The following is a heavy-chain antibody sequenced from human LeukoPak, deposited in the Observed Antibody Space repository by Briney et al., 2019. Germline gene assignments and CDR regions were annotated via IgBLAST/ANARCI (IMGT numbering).Heavy chain of an antibody. CDR1: GYTFNRYA. Sequence: SVKVSCKASGYTFNRYAMNWVRQAPGQGLEWMGRIIPILGIANYAQKFQGRVTITADKSTSTAYMELSSLRSEDTAVYYCARGWVNAGAFDIWGQGTMVTVSS. CDR2: IIPILGIA. J-gene: IGHJ3*02. D-gene: IGHD2-8*01. V-gene: IGHV1-69*04. CDR3: ARGWVNAGAFDI.